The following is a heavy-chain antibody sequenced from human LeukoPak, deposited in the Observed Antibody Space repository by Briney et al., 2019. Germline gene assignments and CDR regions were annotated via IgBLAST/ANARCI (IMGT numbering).Heavy chain of an antibody. CDR2: ISSSSSYT. V-gene: IGHV3-11*05. CDR1: GFTFSDYY. J-gene: IGHJ6*02. CDR3: ARDSGYYGSGSYYYYYGMDV. D-gene: IGHD3-10*01. Sequence: PGGSLRLSCAASGFTFSDYYMSWIRQAPGKGLEWVSYISSSSSYTNHADSVKGRFTISRDNAKNSLYLQMNSLRAEDTAVYYCARDSGYYGSGSYYYYYGMDVWGQGTTVTVSS.